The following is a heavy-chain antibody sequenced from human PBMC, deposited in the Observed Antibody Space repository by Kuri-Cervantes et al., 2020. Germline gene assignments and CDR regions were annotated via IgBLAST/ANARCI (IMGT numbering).Heavy chain of an antibody. D-gene: IGHD3-16*01. CDR2: IYHSGST. CDR1: GGSISSSSYY. Sequence: GSLRLSCTVSGGSISSSSYYWGWIRQPPGKGLEWIGSIYHSGSTYYNPSLKSRVTISVDTSKNQFSLKLSSVTAADTAVYYCARRGWGYYFDYWGQGTLVTVSS. V-gene: IGHV4-39*07. J-gene: IGHJ4*02. CDR3: ARRGWGYYFDY.